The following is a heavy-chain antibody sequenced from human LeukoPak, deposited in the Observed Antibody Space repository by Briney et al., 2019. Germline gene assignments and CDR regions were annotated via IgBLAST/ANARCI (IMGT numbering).Heavy chain of an antibody. V-gene: IGHV4-39*07. D-gene: IGHD2-2*01. CDR3: ARDYNSDEYQLLSYWFDP. CDR1: GGSISSSSYY. CDR2: IYYSGST. Sequence: SETLSLTCTVSGGSISSSSYYWGWIRQPPGKGLEWIGSIYYSGSTYYNPSLKSRVTISVDTSKNQFSLKLSSVTAADTAVYYCARDYNSDEYQLLSYWFDPWGQGTLVTVSS. J-gene: IGHJ5*02.